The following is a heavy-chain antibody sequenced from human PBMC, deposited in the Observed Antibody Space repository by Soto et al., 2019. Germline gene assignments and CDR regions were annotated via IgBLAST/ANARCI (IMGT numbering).Heavy chain of an antibody. Sequence: GGALRLSCAASVFTFSNAWMSWVREAPGKGLEWVGRIKSKTDGGTTDYAAPVKGRFTISRDDSKNTLYLQMNSLKTEDTAVYYCTTLQLERPSYWGQGALVTVSS. CDR2: IKSKTDGGTT. V-gene: IGHV3-15*01. J-gene: IGHJ4*02. CDR3: TTLQLERPSY. D-gene: IGHD1-1*01. CDR1: VFTFSNAW.